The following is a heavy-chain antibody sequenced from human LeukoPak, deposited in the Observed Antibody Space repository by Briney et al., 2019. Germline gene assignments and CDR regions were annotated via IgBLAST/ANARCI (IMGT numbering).Heavy chain of an antibody. J-gene: IGHJ4*02. CDR3: ASAGHDGIGYKVC. V-gene: IGHV4-34*01. CDR2: IYHSGSA. Sequence: PSETLSLTCAVYGVSFSGYYWNWVRQPPGKGLEWIGEIYHSGSANYNPSLKSRVTISVDKSKNQFSLRLSSVTAADTAVYYCASAGHDGIGYKVCWGQGTLVTVSS. D-gene: IGHD3-22*01. CDR1: GVSFSGYY.